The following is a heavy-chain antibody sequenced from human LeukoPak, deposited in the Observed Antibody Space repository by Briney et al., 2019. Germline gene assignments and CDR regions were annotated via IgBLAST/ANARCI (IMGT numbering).Heavy chain of an antibody. CDR2: IRSSSSYM. D-gene: IGHD3-22*01. Sequence: PGGSLRLSCVASGFTFSSYSMNRVRQTPGKGLEWVSSIRSSSSYMYYADSVKGRFTISRDNAKNSLYLQMNSLRAEDTAVYFCAKGAGGYYDSSGSGFDYWGQGTLVTVSS. CDR3: AKGAGGYYDSSGSGFDY. CDR1: GFTFSSYS. J-gene: IGHJ4*02. V-gene: IGHV3-21*01.